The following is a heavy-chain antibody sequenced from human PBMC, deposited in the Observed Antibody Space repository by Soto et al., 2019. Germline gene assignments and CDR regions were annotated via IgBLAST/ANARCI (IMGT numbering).Heavy chain of an antibody. CDR3: AKVVRGYSSGWYVDY. CDR1: GFTFSSYG. J-gene: IGHJ4*02. D-gene: IGHD6-19*01. CDR2: ISYDGSNK. V-gene: IGHV3-30*18. Sequence: GGSLRLSCAASGFTFSSYGMHWVRQAPGKGLEWVAVISYDGSNKYYADSVKSRFTISRDNSKNTLYLQMNSLRAEDTAVYYCAKVVRGYSSGWYVDYWGQGTLVTVSS.